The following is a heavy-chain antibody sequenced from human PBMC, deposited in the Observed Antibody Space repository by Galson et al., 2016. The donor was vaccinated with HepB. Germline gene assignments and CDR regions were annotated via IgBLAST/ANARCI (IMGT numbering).Heavy chain of an antibody. V-gene: IGHV3-11*01. J-gene: IGHJ4*02. Sequence: PLRLSCAASGFTFSDYYMSWIRQAPGKGLEWVSYISSSGSTIYYADSVKGRFTISRDNAKNLLSLQMNRLRVDDTAIYYCARVGPTGDLHYWGQGTLVTVSS. D-gene: IGHD7-27*01. CDR2: ISSSGSTI. CDR3: ARVGPTGDLHY. CDR1: GFTFSDYY.